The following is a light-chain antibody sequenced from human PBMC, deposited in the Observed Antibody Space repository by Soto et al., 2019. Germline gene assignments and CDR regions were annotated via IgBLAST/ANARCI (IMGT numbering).Light chain of an antibody. CDR2: TAS. CDR1: QGISTY. Sequence: DIQLTQSPSFLSASVGDRVTITCRATQGISTYLTWYQQKPGKAPKLLIYTASTLQSGVPSRFSGSGSGTEVTLTISSLQPEDFASYYCQQVKSYPLTVGGGTKVHI. V-gene: IGKV1-9*01. CDR3: QQVKSYPLT. J-gene: IGKJ4*01.